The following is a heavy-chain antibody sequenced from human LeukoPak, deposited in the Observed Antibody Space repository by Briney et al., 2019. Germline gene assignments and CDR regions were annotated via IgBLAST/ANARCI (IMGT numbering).Heavy chain of an antibody. V-gene: IGHV3-53*01. D-gene: IGHD6-19*01. CDR3: GTEPPRGWSTFAT. CDR1: GFTVSSNY. CDR2: IYSGGST. Sequence: GGSLRLSCAASGFTVSSNYMSWVRQAPGKGLEWVSVIYSGGSTYYADSVKGRFTISRDNSKNTLYLQMNSLRAEDTALYYCGTEPPRGWSTFATWGQGTPVTASS. J-gene: IGHJ4*02.